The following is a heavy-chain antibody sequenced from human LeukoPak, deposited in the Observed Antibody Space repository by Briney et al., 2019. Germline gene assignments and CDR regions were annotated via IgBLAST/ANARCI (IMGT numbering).Heavy chain of an antibody. CDR2: IYYSGST. Sequence: PSETLSLTCTVSGGSISSYYWSWLRQPPGKGLEWIGYIYYSGSTNYNPSLKSRVTISVDTSKNQFSLKLSSVTAADTAVYYCARGDYYGSGSHFDYWGQGTLVTVSS. J-gene: IGHJ4*02. D-gene: IGHD3-10*01. CDR3: ARGDYYGSGSHFDY. CDR1: GGSISSYY. V-gene: IGHV4-59*01.